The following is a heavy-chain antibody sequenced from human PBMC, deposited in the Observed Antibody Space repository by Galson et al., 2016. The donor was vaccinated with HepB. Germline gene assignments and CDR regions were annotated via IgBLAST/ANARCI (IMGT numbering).Heavy chain of an antibody. CDR3: ARDYRYDF. CDR1: GFSFRSFG. D-gene: IGHD1-26*01. Sequence: SLRLSCAASGFSFRSFGMHWVRQAPGKGLEWLAVIRYDGTNTYYAPSMKGRFTISRDNSKNTLYLEINNLRAEDTAVYYCARDYRYDFWGQGTLVTVSS. J-gene: IGHJ4*02. V-gene: IGHV3-33*01. CDR2: IRYDGTNT.